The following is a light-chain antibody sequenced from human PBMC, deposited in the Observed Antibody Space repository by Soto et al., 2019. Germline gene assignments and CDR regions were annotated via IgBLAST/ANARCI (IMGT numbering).Light chain of an antibody. V-gene: IGKV1-5*03. CDR1: QSISSW. J-gene: IGKJ2*01. Sequence: DIQMTQSPSTLSASVGDRVTITCRASQSISSWLAWYRQKPGKAPNLLIYKASSLESGVPSRFSGSGSGTEFALTITSLQPDDLATYYCQQYNSYPYTFGQGTKLEIK. CDR2: KAS. CDR3: QQYNSYPYT.